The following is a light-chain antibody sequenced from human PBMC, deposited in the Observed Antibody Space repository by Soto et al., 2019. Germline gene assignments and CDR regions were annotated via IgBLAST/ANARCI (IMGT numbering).Light chain of an antibody. CDR2: AAS. V-gene: IGKV1-39*01. CDR1: QSISSY. Sequence: DLPMTQSPSSLSASVGDRVTITCRASQSISSYLNWYQQKLGKAPKLLIYAASSLQSGVSSRFSVSGSGTDFTLTISSLQPEDFPIYYCQHSYSNPYIFGQGTKLEIK. CDR3: QHSYSNPYI. J-gene: IGKJ2*01.